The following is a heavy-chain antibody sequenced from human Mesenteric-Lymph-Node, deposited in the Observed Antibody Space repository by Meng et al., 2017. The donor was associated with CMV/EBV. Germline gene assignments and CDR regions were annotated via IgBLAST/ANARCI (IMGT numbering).Heavy chain of an antibody. Sequence: GESLKISCAASGFTFSSYWMHWVRQAPGKGLVWVSRINSDGSSTSYADSVKGRFTISRDNAKNTLYLQMNSLRAEDTAVYYCAKDKGVRYLEWFSVRGQKTMVTVSS. CDR3: AKDKGVRYLEWFSV. J-gene: IGHJ4*02. CDR1: GFTFSSYW. D-gene: IGHD3-3*01. CDR2: INSDGSST. V-gene: IGHV3-74*01.